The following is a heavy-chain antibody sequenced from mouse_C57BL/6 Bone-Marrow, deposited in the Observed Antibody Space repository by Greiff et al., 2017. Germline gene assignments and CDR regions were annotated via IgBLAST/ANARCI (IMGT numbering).Heavy chain of an antibody. D-gene: IGHD2-3*01. CDR3: AREGWFPFAY. Sequence: VQLQQSGAELVKPGASVKLSCKASGYTFTSYWMHWVKQRPGQGLEWIGMIHPNSGSTNYNEKFKSKATMTVDKSSITAYMQLSSLTSEDSAVYCCAREGWFPFAYWGQGTMVTVSA. V-gene: IGHV1-64*01. J-gene: IGHJ3*01. CDR1: GYTFTSYW. CDR2: IHPNSGST.